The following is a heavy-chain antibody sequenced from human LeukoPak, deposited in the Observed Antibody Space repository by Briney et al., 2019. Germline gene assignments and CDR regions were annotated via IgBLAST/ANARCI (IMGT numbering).Heavy chain of an antibody. CDR3: ARDPHNCNPNYYYYYYMDV. V-gene: IGHV4-39*07. J-gene: IGHJ6*03. CDR2: IYYSGST. CDR1: GGSISSSSYY. D-gene: IGHD1-20*01. Sequence: SETLSLTCTVSGGSISSSSYYWVWIRQPPGKGLEWIGSIYYSGSTYYNPSLKSRVTISVDTSKNQFSLKLSSVTAADTAVYYCARDPHNCNPNYYYYYYMDVWGKGTTVTVSS.